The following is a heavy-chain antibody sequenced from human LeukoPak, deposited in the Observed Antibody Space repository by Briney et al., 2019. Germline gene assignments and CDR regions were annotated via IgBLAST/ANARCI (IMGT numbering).Heavy chain of an antibody. D-gene: IGHD6-13*01. CDR1: GFTFSSYA. CDR3: ARDLAAAGTGGLRY. CDR2: ISYDGSNK. J-gene: IGHJ4*02. Sequence: GGSLRLSCAASGFTFSSYAMHWVRQAPGKGLEWVAVISYDGSNKYYADSVKGRFTISRGNSKNTLYLQMNSLRAEDTAVYYCARDLAAAGTGGLRYWGQGTLVTVSS. V-gene: IGHV3-30*04.